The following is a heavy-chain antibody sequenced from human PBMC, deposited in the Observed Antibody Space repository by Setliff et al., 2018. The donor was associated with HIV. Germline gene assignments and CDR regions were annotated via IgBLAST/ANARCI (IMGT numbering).Heavy chain of an antibody. CDR1: GGSISSSSYY. J-gene: IGHJ6*03. CDR3: ACGAAAGTDYYYYYYMDV. V-gene: IGHV4-39*01. D-gene: IGHD6-13*01. CDR2: IYYSGST. Sequence: ASETLSLTCTVSGGSISSSSYYWGWIRQPPGKGLEWIGSIYYSGSTYYNPSLKSRVTISVDTSKNQFSLKLSSVTAADTAVYYCACGAAAGTDYYYYYYMDVWGKGTTVTVSS.